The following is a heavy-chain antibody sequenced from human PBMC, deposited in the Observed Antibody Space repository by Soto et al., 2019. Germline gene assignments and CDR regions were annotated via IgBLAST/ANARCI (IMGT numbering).Heavy chain of an antibody. J-gene: IGHJ6*02. CDR2: IYYSGST. CDR1: GGSISSYY. CDR3: ARVLLYYYGMDV. Sequence: QVQLQESGPGLVKPSDTLSLTCTVSGGSISSYYWSWIRQPPGKGLEWIGYIYYSGSTNYNPSLKSRVTISVDTSKHQFALKLSSVTAADTAVYYCARVLLYYYGMDVWGQGTTVTVSS. V-gene: IGHV4-59*01.